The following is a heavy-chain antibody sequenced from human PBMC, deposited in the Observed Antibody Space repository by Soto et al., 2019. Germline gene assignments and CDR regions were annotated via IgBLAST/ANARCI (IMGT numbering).Heavy chain of an antibody. CDR3: ARAYYDFWTSYHYGMDV. CDR1: GVSISSDGYS. V-gene: IGHV4-30-2*01. J-gene: IGHJ6*02. Sequence: QLQLQESGSGLVKPSQTLSLTCAVSGVSISSDGYSWSWIRQPPGKGLEWIGVIYQSGSTYYNPSLKSRGTMSVDRSKNQFSLKLTSVPAADTAVYYCARAYYDFWTSYHYGMDVWGQGTTVTVSS. D-gene: IGHD3-3*01. CDR2: IYQSGST.